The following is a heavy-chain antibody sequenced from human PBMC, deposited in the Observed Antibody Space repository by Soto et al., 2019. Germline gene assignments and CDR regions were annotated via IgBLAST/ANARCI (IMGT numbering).Heavy chain of an antibody. CDR3: ARDLGFGLSDF. D-gene: IGHD3-10*01. V-gene: IGHV1-3*01. CDR2: INAGNGNT. CDR1: GYTFASYA. Sequence: SVKVSCKASGYTFASYAVDWVRQAPGQRLAWMGWINAGNGNTKYSQKFQGRVTITRDTSASTAYMELSSLRSEDTAVYYRARDLGFGLSDFWGQGTLVTVSS. J-gene: IGHJ4*02.